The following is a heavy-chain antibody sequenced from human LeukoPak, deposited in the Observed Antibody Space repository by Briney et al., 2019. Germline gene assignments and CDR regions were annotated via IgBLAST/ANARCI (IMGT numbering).Heavy chain of an antibody. Sequence: GGSLTLSCAASGFTFSSYWMHWVRQAPGEGLVWLSRMNSDGSTTNYADSVKGRFTISRDNARNTLYLQMNSLRVEDTAMYFCARDYDYFWGGYRYPFDYWGQGTLVTVSS. CDR1: GFTFSSYW. CDR3: ARDYDYFWGGYRYPFDY. J-gene: IGHJ4*02. CDR2: MNSDGSTT. D-gene: IGHD3-16*02. V-gene: IGHV3-74*01.